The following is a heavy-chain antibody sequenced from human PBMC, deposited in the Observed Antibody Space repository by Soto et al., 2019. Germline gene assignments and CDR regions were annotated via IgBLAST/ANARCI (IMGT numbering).Heavy chain of an antibody. J-gene: IGHJ5*02. CDR1: GFTFSDYY. CDR2: ISSSGSTI. Sequence: QVQLVESGGGLVKPGGSLRLSCAASGFTFSDYYMSWIRQAPGKGLEWVSYISSSGSTIYYADTVKGRFTISTDNAKNALYRQMTSLRAEYSAVDYCASVVAGTFWFDPWGQGTLVTVSS. V-gene: IGHV3-11*01. CDR3: ASVVAGTFWFDP. D-gene: IGHD6-13*01.